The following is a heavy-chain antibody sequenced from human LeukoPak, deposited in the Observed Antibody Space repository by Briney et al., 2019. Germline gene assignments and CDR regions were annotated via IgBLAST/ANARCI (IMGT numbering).Heavy chain of an antibody. CDR3: TRRFSQFDY. CDR2: IRSKAYGGTT. Sequence: GRSLRLSCTASGFTFGDYAMSWVRQAPGKGREWVGFIRSKAYGGTTEYAASVKGRFTISRDDSKSIAYLQMNSLKTEDTAVYYCTRRFSQFDYWGQGTLVTVSS. CDR1: GFTFGDYA. D-gene: IGHD3-16*01. J-gene: IGHJ4*02. V-gene: IGHV3-49*04.